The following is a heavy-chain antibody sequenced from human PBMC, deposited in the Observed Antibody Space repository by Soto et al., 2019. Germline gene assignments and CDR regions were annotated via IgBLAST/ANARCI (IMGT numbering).Heavy chain of an antibody. Sequence: QVQLQESGPGLVKPSETLSLTCTVSGGSISSYYWSWIRQSPGKGLEWIGYISDSGSTNYNHSLKSRVTISVDRSKNKFTLKLTFVPAADTAVYYSAGSSGWYDSYYYAMDVWGQGTTVTVSS. CDR2: ISDSGST. CDR1: GGSISSYY. CDR3: AGSSGWYDSYYYAMDV. V-gene: IGHV4-59*03. D-gene: IGHD6-19*01. J-gene: IGHJ6*02.